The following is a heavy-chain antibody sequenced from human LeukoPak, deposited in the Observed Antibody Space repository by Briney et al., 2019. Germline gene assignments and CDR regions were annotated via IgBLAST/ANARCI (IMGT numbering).Heavy chain of an antibody. J-gene: IGHJ2*01. Sequence: SETLSLTCAVYGGSFSGYYWSWIRQPPGKGLEWIGYIYHSGSTYYNPSLKSRVTISVDRSKNQFSLKLSSVTAADTAVYYCARDLNDGSGDWYFDLWGRGTLVTVSS. V-gene: IGHV4-34*01. D-gene: IGHD6-19*01. CDR3: ARDLNDGSGDWYFDL. CDR1: GGSFSGYY. CDR2: IYHSGST.